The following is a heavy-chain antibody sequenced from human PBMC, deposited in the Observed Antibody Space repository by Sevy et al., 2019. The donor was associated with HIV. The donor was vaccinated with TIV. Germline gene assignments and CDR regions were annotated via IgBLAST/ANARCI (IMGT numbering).Heavy chain of an antibody. J-gene: IGHJ3*01. Sequence: GGSLRLSCAASGFTFNTHVMNWVRQAPGKGLEWVSSISGFGNTYYADSVRGRFTISRDNANNTLYLQMNSLRADDTAVYSCAKVLNPALGSMMGVTVRSLKGFDVWGQGTMVTVSS. D-gene: IGHD3-22*01. CDR1: GFTFNTHV. V-gene: IGHV3-23*01. CDR2: ISGFGNT. CDR3: AKVLNPALGSMMGVTVRSLKGFDV.